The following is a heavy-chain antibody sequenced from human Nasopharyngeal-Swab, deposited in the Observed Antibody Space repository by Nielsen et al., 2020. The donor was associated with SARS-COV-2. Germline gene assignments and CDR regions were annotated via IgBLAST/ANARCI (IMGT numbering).Heavy chain of an antibody. J-gene: IGHJ5*02. CDR2: ISGSGGTT. CDR3: AKDRGSGWYRLAS. CDR1: GFTFSSYA. Sequence: GESLKISCAASGFTFSSYAMSWVRQAPGKGLEWVSAISGSGGTTYYADSVKGRFTISRDDSKNTLYLQMNSLRAEDTAVYYCAKDRGSGWYRLASWGLGTLVTVSS. D-gene: IGHD6-19*01. V-gene: IGHV3-23*01.